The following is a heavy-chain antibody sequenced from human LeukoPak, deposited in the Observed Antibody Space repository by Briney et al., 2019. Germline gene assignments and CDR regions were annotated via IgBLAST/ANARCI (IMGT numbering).Heavy chain of an antibody. CDR3: ARSPDYYDSSGDNAFDI. V-gene: IGHV7-4-1*02. J-gene: IGHJ3*02. D-gene: IGHD3-22*01. Sequence: ASVKVSCKASGYTFTSYAMNWVRQAPGQGLEWMGWINTNTGNPTYAQGFTGRFVFSLDTSVSTAYLQISSLKAEDTAVYYCARSPDYYDSSGDNAFDIWGQGTMVTVSS. CDR2: INTNTGNP. CDR1: GYTFTSYA.